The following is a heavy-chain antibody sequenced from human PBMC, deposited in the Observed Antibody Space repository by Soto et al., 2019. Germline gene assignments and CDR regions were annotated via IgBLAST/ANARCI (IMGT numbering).Heavy chain of an antibody. V-gene: IGHV3-23*01. Sequence: EVQILESGGGLVQPGGSLRLSCAASGSPFTTFARYGFPQPQGKGLPWVSGISVSGTGTYYADSVKGRFTISRDNSKNTVYLQMKSLRAEDTAVYYCAKDHTVVIRDAFDIWGQGTMVNVSS. CDR1: GSPFTTFA. CDR2: ISVSGTGT. D-gene: IGHD3-22*01. CDR3: AKDHTVVIRDAFDI. J-gene: IGHJ3*02.